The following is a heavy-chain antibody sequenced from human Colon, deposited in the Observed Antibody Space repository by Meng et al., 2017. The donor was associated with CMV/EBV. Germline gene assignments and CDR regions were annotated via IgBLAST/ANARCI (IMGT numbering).Heavy chain of an antibody. J-gene: IGHJ4*02. CDR2: FNTDGIPT. D-gene: IGHD2-8*02. Sequence: EVSLGALCGGLVLPGGSLRLSCAASGLQFSGKWMDWVGQGPGKGRIWASRFNTDGIPTYYADSVKGCFTISRDKAKNTLYLQMNSLRADDTAVYYCAYWDYWGQGTLVTVSS. V-gene: IGHV3-74*01. CDR3: AYWDY. CDR1: GLQFSGKW.